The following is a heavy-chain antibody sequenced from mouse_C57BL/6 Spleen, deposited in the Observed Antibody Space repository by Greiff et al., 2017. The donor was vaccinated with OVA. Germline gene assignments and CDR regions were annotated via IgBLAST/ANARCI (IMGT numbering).Heavy chain of an antibody. V-gene: IGHV2-5*01. D-gene: IGHD2-1*01. CDR3: AKSEGNYEWIAY. Sequence: VKLMESGPGLVQPSQSLSITCTVSGFSLTSYGVHWVRQSPGKGLEWLGVIWRGGSTDYTTAFMSRLSITKDNSKGQIFFKRNRQEDDDTDIYYSAKSEGNYEWIAYWGQGTLVTVSA. J-gene: IGHJ3*01. CDR2: IWRGGST. CDR1: GFSLTSYG.